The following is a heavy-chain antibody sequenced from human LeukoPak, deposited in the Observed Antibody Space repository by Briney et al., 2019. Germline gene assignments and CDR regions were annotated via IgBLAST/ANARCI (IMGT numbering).Heavy chain of an antibody. CDR3: ATGYGGYNENPIDY. CDR2: IIPILGIA. CDR1: GGTFSSYA. Sequence: ASVKVSCKASGGTFSSYAISWVRQAPGQGLEWMGRIIPILGIANYAQKFQGRVTMTEDTSTDTAYMELSSLRSEDTAVYYCATGYGGYNENPIDYWGQGTLVTVSS. V-gene: IGHV1-69*04. J-gene: IGHJ4*02. D-gene: IGHD5-24*01.